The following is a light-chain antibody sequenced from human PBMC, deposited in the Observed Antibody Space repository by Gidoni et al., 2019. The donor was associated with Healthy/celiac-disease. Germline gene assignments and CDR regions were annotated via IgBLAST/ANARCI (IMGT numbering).Light chain of an antibody. Sequence: DIAMTQSPATLSVSPGERATLSCRASQSVSSNLAWYQQKPGQAPRLLIYGASTRATGIPARFSGSGSGTEFTLTISSLQSEDFAVYYCQQYNNWPLTFGGGTKVEIK. CDR2: GAS. V-gene: IGKV3-15*01. CDR3: QQYNNWPLT. J-gene: IGKJ4*01. CDR1: QSVSSN.